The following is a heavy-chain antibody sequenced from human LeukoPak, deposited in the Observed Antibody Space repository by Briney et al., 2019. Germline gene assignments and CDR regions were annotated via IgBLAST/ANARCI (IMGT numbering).Heavy chain of an antibody. V-gene: IGHV1-18*01. J-gene: IGHJ6*02. CDR1: GYTFTSYG. CDR2: ISAYNGNT. Sequence: ASVKVSCKASGYTFTSYGISWVRQAPGQGLEWMGWISAYNGNTNYAQKLQGRVTMTTDTSTSTAYMELRSLRSDDTAVYYCARDGAENVWSGYLPYGMDVWGQGTTVTVSS. CDR3: ARDGAENVWSGYLPYGMDV. D-gene: IGHD3-3*01.